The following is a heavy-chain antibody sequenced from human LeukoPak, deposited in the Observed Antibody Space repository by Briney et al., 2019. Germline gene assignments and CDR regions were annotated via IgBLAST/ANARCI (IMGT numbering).Heavy chain of an antibody. V-gene: IGHV1-46*01. CDR3: ARERRGIDRAFDI. Sequence: ASVKVSCKASGYTFTSYYMHWVRQAPGQWLERMGIINPSGGSTSYAQKFQGRVTMTRDTSISTAYMELNRLRSDDTAVYYCARERRGIDRAFDIWGQGTMVTVSS. J-gene: IGHJ3*02. CDR1: GYTFTSYY. D-gene: IGHD2/OR15-2a*01. CDR2: INPSGGST.